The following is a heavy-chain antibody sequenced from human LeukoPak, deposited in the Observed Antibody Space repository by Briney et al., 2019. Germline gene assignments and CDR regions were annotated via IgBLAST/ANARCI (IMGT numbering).Heavy chain of an antibody. CDR1: GFTFSTYW. V-gene: IGHV3-74*01. D-gene: IGHD3-10*01. CDR3: GRDNHGSVDY. Sequence: SGGSLRLSCAPSGFTFSTYWMIWVRQAPGKGLEYVSHMNADGSTTNYADSVKGRFTISRDNAKNTLYLQMGSLRAEDTAVYYGGRDNHGSVDYWGQGSLVTVSS. J-gene: IGHJ4*02. CDR2: MNADGSTT.